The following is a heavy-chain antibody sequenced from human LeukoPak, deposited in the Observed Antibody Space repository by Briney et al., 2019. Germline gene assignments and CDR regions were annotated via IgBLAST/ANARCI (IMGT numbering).Heavy chain of an antibody. CDR2: IYYSGST. V-gene: IGHV4-39*07. J-gene: IGHJ4*02. CDR1: GGSISSSSYY. CDR3: ARGRNDEKYGQLGTRGFDDY. Sequence: SETLSLTCTVSGGSISSSSYYWGWIRQPPGKGLEWIGSIYYSGSTYYNPSLKSRVAISVDTSKNQFSLKLSSVTAADTAVYYCARGRNDEKYGQLGTRGFDDYWGQGTLVTVSS. D-gene: IGHD1-1*01.